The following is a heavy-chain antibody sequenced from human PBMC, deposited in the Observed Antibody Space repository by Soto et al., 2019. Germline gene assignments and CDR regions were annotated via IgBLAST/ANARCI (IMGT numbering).Heavy chain of an antibody. CDR3: ARGDLTNWFDS. CDR2: ISTFNGIT. Sequence: VQLVQSGAEVKKPGASVKVSCKASGYTFTSFGISWVRQAPGQGLEWMGWISTFNGITYYAPTLQGRVTLTTDTSPSTAYMELRSPTSDDTALYYCARGDLTNWFDSWGQGTLVTVSS. CDR1: GYTFTSFG. D-gene: IGHD2-8*01. V-gene: IGHV1-18*01. J-gene: IGHJ5*01.